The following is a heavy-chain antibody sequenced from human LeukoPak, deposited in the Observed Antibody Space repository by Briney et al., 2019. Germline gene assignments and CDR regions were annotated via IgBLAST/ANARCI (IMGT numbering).Heavy chain of an antibody. Sequence: GGSLRLSCAASGFTFSSYWMHWVRQAPGKGLVWVSRINSDGSSTSYADSVKGRFTISRDNAKNTLYLQMNSLRAEDTAVYYCASYYYDSHPEESRYYGMDVWGKGTTVTVSS. J-gene: IGHJ6*04. D-gene: IGHD3-22*01. CDR1: GFTFSSYW. CDR2: INSDGSST. V-gene: IGHV3-74*01. CDR3: ASYYYDSHPEESRYYGMDV.